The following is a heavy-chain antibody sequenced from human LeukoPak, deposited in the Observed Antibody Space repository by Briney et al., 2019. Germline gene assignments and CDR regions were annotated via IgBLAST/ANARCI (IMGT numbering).Heavy chain of an antibody. CDR3: ARAVTGAVRAPFDY. CDR2: IYSGGST. Sequence: SGGSLRLSCAASGLTVSSNYMNWVRQAPGKGLEWVSVIYSGGSTYYADSAEGRFTISRDSSYNTLYLQMSSLRPEDTAVYYCARAVTGAVRAPFDYWGQGTLVTVSS. J-gene: IGHJ4*02. CDR1: GLTVSSNY. D-gene: IGHD2-21*02. V-gene: IGHV3-66*02.